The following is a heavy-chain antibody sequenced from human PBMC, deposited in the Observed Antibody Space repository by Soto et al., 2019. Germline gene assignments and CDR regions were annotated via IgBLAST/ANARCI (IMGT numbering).Heavy chain of an antibody. CDR1: GGSISRYY. Sequence: SETLSLTCSVSGGSISRYYWTWIRQPPGRGLEWVGNIYSSGTTNYNPSLKSRVTISIDTSKNQVSLKLNAVAAADTAVYFCAREYYDFWSVTFSYYGMDVWGQGTTVTVSS. V-gene: IGHV4-59*01. CDR2: IYSSGTT. CDR3: AREYYDFWSVTFSYYGMDV. J-gene: IGHJ6*02. D-gene: IGHD3-3*01.